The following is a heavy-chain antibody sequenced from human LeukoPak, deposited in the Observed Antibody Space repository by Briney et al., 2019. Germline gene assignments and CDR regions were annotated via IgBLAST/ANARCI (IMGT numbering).Heavy chain of an antibody. CDR3: ARSGDRVDYYDSSGTLPFDY. D-gene: IGHD3-22*01. CDR1: EFTFSSYW. V-gene: IGHV3-7*03. Sequence: GGSLRLSCAASEFTFSSYWMSWVRRAPGKGLEWVANIRQDASEKYYVDSVKGRFTISRDNAKNTLYLQMNSLRAEDTAVYYCARSGDRVDYYDSSGTLPFDYWGQGTLVTVSS. J-gene: IGHJ4*02. CDR2: IRQDASEK.